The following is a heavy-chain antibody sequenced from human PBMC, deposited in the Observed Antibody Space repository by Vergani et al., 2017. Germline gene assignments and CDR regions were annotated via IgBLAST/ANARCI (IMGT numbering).Heavy chain of an antibody. CDR2: ISAYNGDT. J-gene: IGHJ4*02. V-gene: IGHV1-18*01. D-gene: IGHD1-1*01. CDR1: VYTFRNHG. Sequence: QVQLVQSGAEVKKPGASVQVSCMASVYTFRNHGITWLRQAPGQGLEWMGWISAYNGDTFYAQTVQSRVTLTTDTPTSTAYMELRSLRADDTAMYYCARERSNSGGQHPNDDYWGQGTPVTVSS. CDR3: ARERSNSGGQHPNDDY.